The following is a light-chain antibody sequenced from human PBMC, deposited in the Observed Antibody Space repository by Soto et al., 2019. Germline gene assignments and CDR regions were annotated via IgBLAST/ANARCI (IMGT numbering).Light chain of an antibody. V-gene: IGLV2-14*01. CDR2: DVS. J-gene: IGLJ1*01. CDR3: SSYTSSSTLG. Sequence: SALTQPASVSVSPGQSITISCTGTSSDVGGYNYVSWYQQHPGKAPKLMIYDVSNRPSGVSNRFSGSKSGNTASLTISGLQAEDEADYYCSSYTSSSTLGFGTGTKVTVL. CDR1: SSDVGGYNY.